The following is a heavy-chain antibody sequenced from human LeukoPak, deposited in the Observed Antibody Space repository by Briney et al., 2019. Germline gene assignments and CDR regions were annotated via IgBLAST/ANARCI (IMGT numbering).Heavy chain of an antibody. D-gene: IGHD6-6*01. CDR1: GGSISSSSYY. V-gene: IGHV4-39*07. J-gene: IGHJ4*02. CDR3: ARDGEYSSSSHFDY. CDR2: IYHSGST. Sequence: SETLSLTCTVSGGSISSSSYYWGWIRQPPGKGLEWIGEIYHSGSTNYNPSLKSRVTISVDKSKNQFSLKLSSVTAADTAVYYCARDGEYSSSSHFDYWGQGTLVTVSS.